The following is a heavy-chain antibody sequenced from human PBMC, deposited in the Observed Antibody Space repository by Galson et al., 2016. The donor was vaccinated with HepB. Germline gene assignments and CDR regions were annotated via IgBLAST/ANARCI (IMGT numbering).Heavy chain of an antibody. CDR1: GFTFSDFY. V-gene: IGHV3-11*06. D-gene: IGHD3-10*01. J-gene: IGHJ4*02. Sequence: SLRLSCAVSGFTFSDFYMSWLRQAPGKGLEWLSHISGSGSDTIYADSLKGRFTISRDNAENSLFLQIHSLGVEDTAVYYCARVGSLAGSGTYDYWGQGNLVTVSS. CDR2: ISGSGSDT. CDR3: ARVGSLAGSGTYDY.